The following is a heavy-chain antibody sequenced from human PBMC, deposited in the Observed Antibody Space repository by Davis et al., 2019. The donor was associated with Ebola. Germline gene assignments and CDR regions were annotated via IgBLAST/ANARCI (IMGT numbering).Heavy chain of an antibody. J-gene: IGHJ6*02. CDR2: INGDGGST. Sequence: HTGGSLRLSCAASGFTFSTYWMHWVRQAPGKGLVWVSRINGDGGSTNYADSLKGRFTISRDNAKNTLFLQMNSLRVEDTAVYYCASGYFYADGLDVWGQGATVTVSS. CDR3: ASGYFYADGLDV. D-gene: IGHD3-22*01. V-gene: IGHV3-74*01. CDR1: GFTFSTYW.